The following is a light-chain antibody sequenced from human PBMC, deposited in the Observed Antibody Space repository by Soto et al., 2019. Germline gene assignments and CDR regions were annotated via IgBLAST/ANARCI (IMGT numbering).Light chain of an antibody. CDR3: AAWYDSLNGVV. J-gene: IGLJ2*01. CDR1: SSNIGSHT. V-gene: IGLV1-44*01. CDR2: SNT. Sequence: QSVLTQPPSASGTPGQTIAISCSGGSSNIGSHTVNWYQQLPGTAPRLLFYSNTQRPSGVPDRFSGSKSGTSASLAISGLQSEYEGDYYCAAWYDSLNGVVFGGGTKLTVL.